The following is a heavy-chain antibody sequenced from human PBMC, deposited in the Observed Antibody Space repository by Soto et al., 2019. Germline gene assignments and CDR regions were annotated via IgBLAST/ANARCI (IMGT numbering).Heavy chain of an antibody. D-gene: IGHD2-15*01. CDR1: VYSFNNYW. Sequence: VEALKISCKGSVYSFNNYWFGWVRQMPGKGLEWMGIIYPGDSDSRYSPSFQGQVTISADKSTSTAYLQWSSLKASDTAMYYCARLRGRSFDYWGQGTLVTVSS. CDR2: IYPGDSDS. J-gene: IGHJ4*02. CDR3: ARLRGRSFDY. V-gene: IGHV5-51*01.